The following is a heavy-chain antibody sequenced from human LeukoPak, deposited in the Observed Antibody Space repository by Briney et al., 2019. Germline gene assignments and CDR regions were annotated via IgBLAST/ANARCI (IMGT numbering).Heavy chain of an antibody. Sequence: PGGSPRLSCAASGFTFSSYGMHWVRQAPGKGLEWVAVIWYDGSNQYYADSVKGRFTISRDNSKNTVYLQMNSLRAEDTAVYYCARDPSMTSYYFDYWGQGTLVTVSS. J-gene: IGHJ4*02. CDR1: GFTFSSYG. D-gene: IGHD2/OR15-2a*01. CDR3: ARDPSMTSYYFDY. CDR2: IWYDGSNQ. V-gene: IGHV3-33*01.